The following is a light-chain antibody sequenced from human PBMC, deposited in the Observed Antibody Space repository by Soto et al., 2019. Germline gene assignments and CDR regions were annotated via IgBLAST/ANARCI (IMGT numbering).Light chain of an antibody. J-gene: IGKJ5*01. CDR2: AAS. V-gene: IGKV1-9*01. CDR1: QGINSY. CDR3: QQINSYPIT. Sequence: DIQLTQSPSFLSASVGDRVTITCRASQGINSYLAWYQQKPGKVPKLLIYAASTLQSGVPSRFSGSGSGTEFTLTISSLQPEDFATYYCQQINSYPITCGQGTRLEI.